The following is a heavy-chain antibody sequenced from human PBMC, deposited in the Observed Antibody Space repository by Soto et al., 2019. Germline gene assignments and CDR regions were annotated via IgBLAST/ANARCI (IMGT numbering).Heavy chain of an antibody. CDR3: ARSQHVLRFLEWLSNWFDP. CDR1: GYTFTSYA. D-gene: IGHD3-3*01. CDR2: INAGNGNT. Sequence: QVQLVQSGAEVKKPGASVKVSCKASGYTFTSYAMHWVRQAPGQSLEWMGWINAGNGNTKYSQKFQGRVTITRDTTASTAYMELSSLRSEDTAVYYCARSQHVLRFLEWLSNWFDPWGQGTLVTVSS. V-gene: IGHV1-3*01. J-gene: IGHJ5*02.